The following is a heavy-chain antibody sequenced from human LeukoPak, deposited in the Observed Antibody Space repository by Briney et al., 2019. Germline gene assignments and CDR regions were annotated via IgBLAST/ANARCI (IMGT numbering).Heavy chain of an antibody. CDR3: TRYNVGFDY. CDR2: ISSSGSTI. D-gene: IGHD1-14*01. Sequence: GGSLRLSCAASGFTFSHFGMTWVRLAPGKGLEWVSYISSSGSTIYYADSVKGRFTISRDNAKNSLYLQMSSLETEDTAIYYCTRYNVGFDYWGQGTLVTVSS. V-gene: IGHV3-11*01. J-gene: IGHJ4*02. CDR1: GFTFSHFG.